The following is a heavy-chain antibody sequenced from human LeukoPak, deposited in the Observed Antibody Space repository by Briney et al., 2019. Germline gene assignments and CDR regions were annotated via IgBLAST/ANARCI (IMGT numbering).Heavy chain of an antibody. J-gene: IGHJ4*02. CDR1: GFTFTSSA. CDR3: AAEITMVRGVIVDY. V-gene: IGHV1-58*02. Sequence: SVKVSCKASGFTFTSSAMQWVRQARGQRLEWIGWIVVGSGNTNYAQKFQERVTITRDMSTSTAYMELSSLRAEDTAVYYCAAEITMVRGVIVDYWGQGTLVTVSS. CDR2: IVVGSGNT. D-gene: IGHD3-10*01.